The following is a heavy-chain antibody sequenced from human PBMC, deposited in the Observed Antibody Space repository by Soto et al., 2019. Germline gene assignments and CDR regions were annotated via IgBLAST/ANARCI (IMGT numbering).Heavy chain of an antibody. D-gene: IGHD4-17*01. V-gene: IGHV3-33*01. CDR2: IWYDGSNK. CDR1: GFTFSSYG. Sequence: QVQLVESGGGVVQPGRSLRLSCAPSGFTFSSYGMHWARQAPGKGLEWVAVIWYDGSNKVYADSVKGRFTISRDNSKNTLYLQMNSLRAEDTAVYYCARDLSGDYGALDTWGQVTMVTVSS. CDR3: ARDLSGDYGALDT. J-gene: IGHJ3*02.